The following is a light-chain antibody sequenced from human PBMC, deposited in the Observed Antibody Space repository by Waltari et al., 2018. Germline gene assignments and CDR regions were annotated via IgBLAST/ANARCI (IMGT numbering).Light chain of an antibody. CDR2: SAS. CDR1: QSVTSNY. Sequence: EIVLTQSPGTLYLSPGERATLSCRASQSVTSNYLAWYQQKPGQAPRLLIYSASNRATGIPDRFSGSGSGTDFTLTISRLEPDDFATYYCQQYNSLWTFGQGTKVEIK. J-gene: IGKJ1*01. V-gene: IGKV3-20*01. CDR3: QQYNSLWT.